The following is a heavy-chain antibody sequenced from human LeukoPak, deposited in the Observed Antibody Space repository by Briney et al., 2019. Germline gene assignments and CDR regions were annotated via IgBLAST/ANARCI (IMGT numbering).Heavy chain of an antibody. J-gene: IGHJ3*02. CDR2: ISTSGIT. CDR1: GGSISSDSYY. D-gene: IGHD3-22*01. Sequence: PSETLSLTCTVSGGSISSDSYYWSWIWQPAGKGLEWIGRISTSGITMYNPSLKSRVTISVDTSKNQFSLKLSSVTAADTAVYYCARGPFKLGYDSSGSDAFDIWGQGTMVTVSS. V-gene: IGHV4-61*02. CDR3: ARGPFKLGYDSSGSDAFDI.